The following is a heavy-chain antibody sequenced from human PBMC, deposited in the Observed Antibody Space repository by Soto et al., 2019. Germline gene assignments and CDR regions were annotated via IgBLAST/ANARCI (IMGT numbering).Heavy chain of an antibody. CDR2: ITGGGDTA. CDR1: EFSFSNYA. V-gene: IGHV3-23*01. Sequence: GGSLRLSCAASEFSFSNYAMTWVRQAPGRGLEWVSVITGGGDTAYYADSVKDRFTISRDNSKNTLYLQMNSLRAEDTALYYCAKRDRSNWSYFDYWGQGTLVTVSS. CDR3: AKRDRSNWSYFDY. J-gene: IGHJ4*02. D-gene: IGHD1-20*01.